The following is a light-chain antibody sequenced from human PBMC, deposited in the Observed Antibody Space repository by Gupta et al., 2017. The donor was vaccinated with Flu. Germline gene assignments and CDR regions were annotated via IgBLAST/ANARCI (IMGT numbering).Light chain of an antibody. Sequence: TMTSCGVGGIKYIYWYRQHTSQAPNLLIYMYSNRSPADSHRFSVSNSDCTTTVTITRLQAEVEADYYSCSYTGNISLGVFGGGTKLTVL. CDR3: CSYTGNISLGV. CDR1: SCGVGGIKY. V-gene: IGLV2-14*01. J-gene: IGLJ3*02. CDR2: MYS.